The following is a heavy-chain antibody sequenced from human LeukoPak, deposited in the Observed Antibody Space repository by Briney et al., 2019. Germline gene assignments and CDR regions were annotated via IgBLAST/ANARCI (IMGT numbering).Heavy chain of an antibody. D-gene: IGHD5-18*01. J-gene: IGHJ4*02. Sequence: SETLSLTCTVSGGSISSSDYYWGWIRQPPGKGLEWIGSIYYSGNTYYNPSLKSRVTISVDTSKNQFSLRLSLVTAADTAVYYCARYPTAMVSFDYWGQGTLVTVSS. CDR3: ARYPTAMVSFDY. V-gene: IGHV4-39*01. CDR2: IYYSGNT. CDR1: GGSISSSDYY.